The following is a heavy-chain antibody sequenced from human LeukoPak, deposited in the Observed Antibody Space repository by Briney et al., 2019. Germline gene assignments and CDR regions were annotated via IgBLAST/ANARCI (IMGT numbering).Heavy chain of an antibody. CDR1: GFSLSGSW. V-gene: IGHV3-74*01. CDR2: NKYDGTTK. CDR3: ARSDYFHN. J-gene: IGHJ3*02. Sequence: HAGGSLRLSCEASGFSLSGSWMHWVRQAPGKGLMWVSQNKYDGTTKNYADSVRGRFTISRDNAKNTLYLHMNDLRAEDTAVYYCARSDYFHNWGQGTMVVVST. D-gene: IGHD3-16*01.